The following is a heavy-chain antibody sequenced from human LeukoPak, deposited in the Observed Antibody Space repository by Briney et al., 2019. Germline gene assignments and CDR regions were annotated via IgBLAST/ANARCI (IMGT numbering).Heavy chain of an antibody. CDR2: IYYSGST. Sequence: SETLSLTCTVSGGSVSSSGYYWGWIRQPPGKGLEWIGSIYYSGSTYYNPSLKSRVTISVDTSKNQFSLKLSSVTAADTAVYYCARRIAVAGTGWFDPWGQGTLVTVSS. D-gene: IGHD6-19*01. CDR1: GGSVSSSGYY. V-gene: IGHV4-39*01. J-gene: IGHJ5*02. CDR3: ARRIAVAGTGWFDP.